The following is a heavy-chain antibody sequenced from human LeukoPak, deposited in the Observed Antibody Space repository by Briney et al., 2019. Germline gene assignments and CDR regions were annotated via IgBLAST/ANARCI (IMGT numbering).Heavy chain of an antibody. CDR1: GGSFSGYY. V-gene: IGHV4-34*01. J-gene: IGHJ5*02. Sequence: SETLSLTCAVYGGSFSGYYWSWIRQPPGKWLEWIGEINHSGSTNYNPSLKSRVTISVDTSKNQFSLKLSSVTAADTAVYYCARLRHYYGSGRLNWFDPWGQGTLVTVSS. CDR3: ARLRHYYGSGRLNWFDP. D-gene: IGHD3-10*01. CDR2: INHSGST.